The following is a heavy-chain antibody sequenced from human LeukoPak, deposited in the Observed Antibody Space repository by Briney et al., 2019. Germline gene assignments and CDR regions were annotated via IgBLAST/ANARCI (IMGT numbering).Heavy chain of an antibody. D-gene: IGHD6-19*01. V-gene: IGHV1-8*01. Sequence: ASVTVSCKASGYTFTSYDINWVRQATGQGLEWMGWMNPNSGNTGYSQKFQGRVTMTRNTSISTAYMELSSLRSGDTDVYYCARGGWLIDFDYWGQGTLVTVSS. J-gene: IGHJ4*02. CDR3: ARGGWLIDFDY. CDR2: MNPNSGNT. CDR1: GYTFTSYD.